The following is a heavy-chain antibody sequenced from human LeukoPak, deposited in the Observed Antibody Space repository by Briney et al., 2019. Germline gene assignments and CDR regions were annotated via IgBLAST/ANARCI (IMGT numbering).Heavy chain of an antibody. CDR3: ARIVVVPAALSSYFDY. Sequence: PSETLSLTCAVSGYSISSGYYWGWIRQPPGKGLEWIGSIYHSGSTYYNPSLKSRVTISVDTSKNQFSLKPSSVTAADTAVYYCARIVVVPAALSSYFDYWGQGTLVTVSS. J-gene: IGHJ4*02. D-gene: IGHD2-2*01. CDR2: IYHSGST. CDR1: GYSISSGYY. V-gene: IGHV4-38-2*01.